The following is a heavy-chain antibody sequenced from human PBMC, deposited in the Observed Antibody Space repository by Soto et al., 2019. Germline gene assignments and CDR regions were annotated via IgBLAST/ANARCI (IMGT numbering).Heavy chain of an antibody. D-gene: IGHD2-15*01. CDR3: ARADVGRLPRRADYYYAMDV. V-gene: IGHV3-13*05. J-gene: IGHJ6*02. Sequence: EVQLVESGGGSVQPGESLRLSCAASGFSFRDYDMHWVRQRTGKGLEWVSALGAARDPYYVGSVKGRFSVSRNNAQNSLFLQMNNRRVDDTAVYVCARADVGRLPRRADYYYAMDVWGRGTTGTVSS. CDR2: LGAARDP. CDR1: GFSFRDYD.